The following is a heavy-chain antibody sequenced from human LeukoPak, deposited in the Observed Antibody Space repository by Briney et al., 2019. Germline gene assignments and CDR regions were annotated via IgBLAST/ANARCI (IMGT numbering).Heavy chain of an antibody. CDR3: ATFLYGSGSYDY. D-gene: IGHD3-10*01. J-gene: IGHJ4*02. Sequence: SETLSLTCTVSGASMSSGSYYWSWIRQPPGNGLEWIGSIYYSGSTYYNPSLKSRVTISVDTSKNQFSLKLSSVTAADTAVYYCATFLYGSGSYDYWGQGTLVTVSS. CDR1: GASMSSGSYY. V-gene: IGHV4-39*07. CDR2: IYYSGST.